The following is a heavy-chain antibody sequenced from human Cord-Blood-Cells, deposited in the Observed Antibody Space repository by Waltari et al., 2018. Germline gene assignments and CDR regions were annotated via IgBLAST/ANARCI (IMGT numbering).Heavy chain of an antibody. Sequence: QLQLQESGPGLVKPSETLSLTCTVPGGSISSSSYYWGWIRQPPGKGLEWIGSIYYSGSTYYNPSLKRRVTISVDTSKNRFSLKLSAVTAADTAVYYCARNGIAADNWFDPWGQGTLVTVSS. D-gene: IGHD6-13*01. J-gene: IGHJ5*02. V-gene: IGHV4-39*01. CDR2: IYYSGST. CDR3: ARNGIAADNWFDP. CDR1: GGSISSSSYY.